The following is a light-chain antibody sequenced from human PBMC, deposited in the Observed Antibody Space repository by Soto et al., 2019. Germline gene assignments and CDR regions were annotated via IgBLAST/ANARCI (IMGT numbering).Light chain of an antibody. Sequence: EIVLTQSPGTLSLSPGERATLSCRASQSVTSNYLAWYQQKPGQAPRLLFFGASIRATGIPDRFSGSGSGTDFTLTISRLEPEDFAIYDCHQYGSSPGTFGQGTKVEI. CDR2: GAS. CDR3: HQYGSSPGT. CDR1: QSVTSNY. V-gene: IGKV3-20*01. J-gene: IGKJ1*01.